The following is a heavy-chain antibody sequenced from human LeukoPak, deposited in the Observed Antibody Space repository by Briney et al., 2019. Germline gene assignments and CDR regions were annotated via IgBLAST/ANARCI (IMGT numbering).Heavy chain of an antibody. J-gene: IGHJ4*02. CDR2: IIPIFGTA. V-gene: IGHV1-69*01. Sequence: ASVKVSCKASGGTFSSYAISWVRQARGQGLEWMGGIIPIFGTANYAQKFQGRVTITADESTSTAYMELSSLRSEDTAVYYCARVSGIQLWSLGYWGQGTLVTVSS. CDR3: ARVSGIQLWSLGY. CDR1: GGTFSSYA. D-gene: IGHD5-18*01.